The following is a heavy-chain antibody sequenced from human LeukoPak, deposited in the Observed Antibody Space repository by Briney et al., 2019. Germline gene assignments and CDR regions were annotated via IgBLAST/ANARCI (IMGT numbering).Heavy chain of an antibody. Sequence: GGSLRLSCAASVFTFSSYDMYWVRQATGKGLEWVSAIGTAGDPYYPGSVKGRFTISRENAKNSLYLQMISLRAGDTAVYYCARGLRYCSGGSCYNSDAFDIWGQGTMVTVSS. CDR1: VFTFSSYD. V-gene: IGHV3-13*05. J-gene: IGHJ3*02. CDR3: ARGLRYCSGGSCYNSDAFDI. D-gene: IGHD2-15*01. CDR2: IGTAGDP.